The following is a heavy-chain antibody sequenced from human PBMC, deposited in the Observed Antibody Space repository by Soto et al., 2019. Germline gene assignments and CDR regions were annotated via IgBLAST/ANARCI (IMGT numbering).Heavy chain of an antibody. CDR2: INPNSGGT. CDR3: ARDPGYSSSWFDF. CDR1: GYTFTDYY. J-gene: IGHJ4*02. Sequence: GASVKVSCKASGYTFTDYYTHWARQAPGQGLEWMGWINPNSGGTNYAQEFQGRVTMTRDTSISTAYMELRGLRSDDTAVYYCARDPGYSSSWFDFWGQGTLVTVSS. D-gene: IGHD6-13*01. V-gene: IGHV1-2*02.